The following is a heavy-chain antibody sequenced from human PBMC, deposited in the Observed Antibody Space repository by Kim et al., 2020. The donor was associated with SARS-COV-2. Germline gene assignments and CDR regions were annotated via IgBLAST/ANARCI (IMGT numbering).Heavy chain of an antibody. J-gene: IGHJ2*01. D-gene: IGHD1-26*01. Sequence: DSVKGLFTISRDNAKSTLYMKRNSLRAEDTAVYYCERGGVGATPYWYFDLWGRGTLVTVSS. V-gene: IGHV3-74*01. CDR3: ERGGVGATPYWYFDL.